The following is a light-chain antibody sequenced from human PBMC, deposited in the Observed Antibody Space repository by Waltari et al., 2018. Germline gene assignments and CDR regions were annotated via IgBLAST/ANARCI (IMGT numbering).Light chain of an antibody. CDR1: QSVSRS. J-gene: IGKJ4*01. CDR2: EAS. CDR3: QQRSVWPVT. V-gene: IGKV3-11*02. Sequence: EILLTQSPATLSLSPGERVTLSCRASQSVSRSLGWFLQKPGQAPKLLIYEASNRAPGLPGRFSGSGFGRDFTLTISSLEPEDFGVYYCQQRSVWPVTFGGGTKLEI.